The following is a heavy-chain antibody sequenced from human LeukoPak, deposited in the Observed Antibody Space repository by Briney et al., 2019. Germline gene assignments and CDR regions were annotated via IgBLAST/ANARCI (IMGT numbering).Heavy chain of an antibody. V-gene: IGHV4-59*01. Sequence: PSETLSLTCTVSGGSISSYYWNWIRQPPGKGLEWIGYIYYSGSTNYNPSLKSRVTISVDTSKNQFSLKLSSVTAADTAVYYCARGAMATTPFFDYWGQGTLVTVSS. D-gene: IGHD5-24*01. CDR1: GGSISSYY. J-gene: IGHJ4*02. CDR3: ARGAMATTPFFDY. CDR2: IYYSGST.